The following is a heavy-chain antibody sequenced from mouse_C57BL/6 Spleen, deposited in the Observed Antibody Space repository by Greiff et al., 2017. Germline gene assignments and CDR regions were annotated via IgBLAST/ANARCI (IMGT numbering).Heavy chain of an antibody. CDR3: ARNEANWESAWFAY. CDR2: IWSGGST. V-gene: IGHV2-2*01. D-gene: IGHD4-1*01. J-gene: IGHJ3*01. Sequence: QVQLKQSGPGLVQPSQSLSITCTVSGFSLTSYGVHWVRQSPGKGLEWLGVIWSGGSTDYNAAFISRLSISKDNSKSQVFFKMNSLQADDTAIYYCARNEANWESAWFAYWGQGTLVTVSA. CDR1: GFSLTSYG.